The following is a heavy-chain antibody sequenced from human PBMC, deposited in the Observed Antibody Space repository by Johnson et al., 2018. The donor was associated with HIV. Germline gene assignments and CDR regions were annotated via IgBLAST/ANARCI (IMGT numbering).Heavy chain of an antibody. D-gene: IGHD4-23*01. CDR2: IWYDGNNK. V-gene: IGHV3-33*06. CDR3: AKSPGKGRGGNSGGLAI. J-gene: IGHJ3*02. CDR1: GFTFSSYG. Sequence: QVQLVESGGGVVQPGRSLRLSCAASGFTFSSYGMHWVRQAPGKGLQWVAAIWYDGNNKYYADSVKGRFTVSRDNSKNTLYLQMNSLRAEDTAMYYCAKSPGKGRGGNSGGLAIWGQGRRVTVSS.